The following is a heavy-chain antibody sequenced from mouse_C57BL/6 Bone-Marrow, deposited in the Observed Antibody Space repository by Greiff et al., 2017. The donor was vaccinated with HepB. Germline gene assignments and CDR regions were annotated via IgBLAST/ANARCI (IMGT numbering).Heavy chain of an antibody. CDR2: IDPSDSYT. Sequence: QVQLQQPGAELVMPGASVKLSCKASGYTFTSYWMHWVKQRPGQGLEWIGEIDPSDSYTNYNQKFKGKSTLTVDKSSSTAYMQLSSLTSEDSAVYYCARFGFGNWFAYWGQGTLVTVSA. D-gene: IGHD2-1*01. CDR1: GYTFTSYW. V-gene: IGHV1-69*01. CDR3: ARFGFGNWFAY. J-gene: IGHJ3*01.